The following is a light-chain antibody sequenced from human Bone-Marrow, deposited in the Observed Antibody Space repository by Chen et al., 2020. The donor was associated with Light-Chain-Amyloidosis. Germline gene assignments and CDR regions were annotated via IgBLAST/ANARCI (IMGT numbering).Light chain of an antibody. CDR1: NIGSTS. Sequence: YVLTQPSSVSVAPGQTATIACGGNNIGSTSVHWYQQTPGQAPLLVVYDDSDRPSGIPERLSGSNSGNTDTLTISRVEAGDEADYYCQVWDRSSDRPVFGGGTKLTVL. J-gene: IGLJ3*02. CDR2: DDS. CDR3: QVWDRSSDRPV. V-gene: IGLV3-21*02.